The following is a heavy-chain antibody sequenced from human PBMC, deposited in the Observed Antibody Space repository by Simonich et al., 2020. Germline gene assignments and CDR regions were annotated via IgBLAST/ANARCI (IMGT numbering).Heavy chain of an antibody. J-gene: IGHJ4*02. CDR3: ARDVDTAMVFDY. CDR1: GFTFSSYS. Sequence: EVQLVESGGGLVKPGGSLRLSSAASGFTFSSYSMNWVRQAPGKWWGWFSSIGSSSSYIYYADSVTGRFTISRDNAKNSLYLQMNSLRAEDTAVYYCARDVDTAMVFDYWGQGTLVTVSS. V-gene: IGHV3-21*01. D-gene: IGHD5-18*01. CDR2: IGSSSSYI.